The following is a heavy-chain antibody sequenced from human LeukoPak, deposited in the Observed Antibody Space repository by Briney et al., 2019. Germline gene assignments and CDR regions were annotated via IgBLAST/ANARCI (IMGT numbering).Heavy chain of an antibody. CDR2: INPNSGGT. CDR3: ARDIAAAGTMLYY. V-gene: IGHV1-2*02. Sequence: ASVKVSCKASGCTFTGYYMHWVRQAPGQGLEWMGWINPNSGGTNYAQKFQGRVTMTRDTSISTAYMELSRLRSDDTAVYYCARDIAAAGTMLYYWGQGTLVTVSS. CDR1: GCTFTGYY. D-gene: IGHD6-13*01. J-gene: IGHJ4*02.